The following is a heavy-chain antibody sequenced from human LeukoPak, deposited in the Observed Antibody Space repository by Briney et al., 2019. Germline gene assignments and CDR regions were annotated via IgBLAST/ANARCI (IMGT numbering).Heavy chain of an antibody. CDR3: ASSGSRRLLAVRYYMDV. CDR1: GGTFSSYA. CDR2: IIPIFGTA. D-gene: IGHD3-22*01. J-gene: IGHJ6*03. Sequence: SVKVSCKASGGTFSSYAISWVRQAPGQGLEWMGGIIPIFGTANYAQKFQGRVTIITDESTSTAYMELSSLRSEDTAVYYCASSGSRRLLAVRYYMDVWGKGTTVTVSS. V-gene: IGHV1-69*05.